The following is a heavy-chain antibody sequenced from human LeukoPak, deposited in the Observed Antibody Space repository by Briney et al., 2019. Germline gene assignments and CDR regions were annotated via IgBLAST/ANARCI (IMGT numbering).Heavy chain of an antibody. CDR2: IYNSGST. CDR1: GGSISSYY. CDR3: ASSVDTAMVNFDY. Sequence: SETLSLTCTVSGGSISSYYWSWIRQPPGKGLEWIGYIYNSGSTNYNPSLRSRVTISVDTSKNQFSLKLSSVTAADTAVYYCASSVDTAMVNFDYWGQGTLVTVSS. J-gene: IGHJ4*02. D-gene: IGHD5-18*01. V-gene: IGHV4-59*08.